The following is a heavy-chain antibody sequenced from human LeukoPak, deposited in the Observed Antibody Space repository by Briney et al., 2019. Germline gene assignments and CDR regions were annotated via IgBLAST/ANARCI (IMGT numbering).Heavy chain of an antibody. Sequence: SETLSLTCTVSLDSTTSNFWSWVRQPPGKGQEWIGEVHRSGSPNYNPSLQSRVTISIDRSRNQIALELSSVTAADTAVYYCAREILGGFNPGAYWGQGTLVTVSS. D-gene: IGHD1-14*01. CDR1: LDSTTSNF. V-gene: IGHV4-4*02. CDR3: AREILGGFNPGAY. J-gene: IGHJ4*02. CDR2: VHRSGSP.